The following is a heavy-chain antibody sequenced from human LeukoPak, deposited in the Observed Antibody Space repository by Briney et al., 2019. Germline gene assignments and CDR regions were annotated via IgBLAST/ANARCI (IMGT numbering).Heavy chain of an antibody. D-gene: IGHD3-10*01. Sequence: SQTLSLTCTVSGGSISSGSYYWSWIRQPAGKGLEWIGRIYTSGSTNYNPSLKSRVTISVDTSKNQFSLKLTSVTAADTAVYYCTKGRGIWGQGTLVTVSS. CDR3: TKGRGI. CDR2: IYTSGST. J-gene: IGHJ4*02. CDR1: GGSISSGSYY. V-gene: IGHV4-61*02.